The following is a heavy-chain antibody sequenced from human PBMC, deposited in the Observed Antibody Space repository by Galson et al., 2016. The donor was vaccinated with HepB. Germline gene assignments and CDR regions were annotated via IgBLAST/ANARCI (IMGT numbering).Heavy chain of an antibody. V-gene: IGHV4-39*01. Sequence: ETLSLTCSVSGGPINSRNYYWGWIRQPPGKGLEWIGSFYNYGSTYSNPSLGGRITISVDTSNNQFSLKMISVTAADTAVYYCGNAPFKWGQGTLVIVSS. CDR2: FYNYGST. CDR1: GGPINSRNYY. J-gene: IGHJ4*02. D-gene: IGHD3-3*02. CDR3: GNAPFK.